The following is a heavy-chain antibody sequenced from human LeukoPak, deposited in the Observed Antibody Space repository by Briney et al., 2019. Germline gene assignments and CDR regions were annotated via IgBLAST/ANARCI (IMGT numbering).Heavy chain of an antibody. D-gene: IGHD3-16*01. J-gene: IGHJ3*02. Sequence: SETLSLTCTVSGGSNSSYYWSWIRQSAEKGLEWIGRIYTSGSTNYNPSLKSRVTMSVDTSKNQFSLRLSSVTAADTAVYYCAKAPRGGDAFDIWGQGTMVTVSS. CDR2: IYTSGST. CDR3: AKAPRGGDAFDI. CDR1: GGSNSSYY. V-gene: IGHV4-4*07.